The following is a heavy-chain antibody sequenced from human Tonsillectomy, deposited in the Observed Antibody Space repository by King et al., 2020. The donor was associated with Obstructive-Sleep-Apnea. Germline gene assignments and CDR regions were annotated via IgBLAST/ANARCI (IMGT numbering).Heavy chain of an antibody. V-gene: IGHV1-58*01. CDR2: IVVGSGNT. J-gene: IGHJ4*02. Sequence: QLVQSGPEVKKPGTSVKVSCKASGFTFTSSAVQWVRQARGQRLEWIGWIVVGSGNTNYAQKFQERVTITRDMSTSTAYMVLSSLRSEDTAVYYCAALIMITFGGVIAEDYWGQGTLVTVSS. D-gene: IGHD3-16*02. CDR1: GFTFTSSA. CDR3: AALIMITFGGVIAEDY.